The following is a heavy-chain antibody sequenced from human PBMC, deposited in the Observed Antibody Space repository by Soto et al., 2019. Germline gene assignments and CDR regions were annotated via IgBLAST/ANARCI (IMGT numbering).Heavy chain of an antibody. CDR1: GYTFTSYA. D-gene: IGHD6-19*01. Sequence: ASVKVSCKASGYTFTSYAMHWVRQAPGQRLEWMGWINAGNGNTKYSQKFQGRVTITRDTSASTAYMELSSLRSDDTAVYYCARGGRAYSSGWYGDYYYGMDVWGQGTTVTVSS. CDR2: INAGNGNT. V-gene: IGHV1-3*01. CDR3: ARGGRAYSSGWYGDYYYGMDV. J-gene: IGHJ6*02.